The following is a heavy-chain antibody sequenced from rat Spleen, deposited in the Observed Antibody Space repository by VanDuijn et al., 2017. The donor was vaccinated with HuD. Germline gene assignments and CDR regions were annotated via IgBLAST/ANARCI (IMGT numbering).Heavy chain of an antibody. CDR1: GLSLSNYG. D-gene: IGHD1-9*01. CDR2: IWGDGNT. CDR3: ARGYYGYNHYVMDA. Sequence: QVQLKESGPGLVQPSQTLSLTCTVSGLSLSNYGIIWVRQPPGKGLEWMGLIWGDGNTHYNSALKSRLSISRDTSKSQVYLKMNSLQTEDIDTYYCARGYYGYNHYVMDAWGQGASVTVSS. V-gene: IGHV2-13*01. J-gene: IGHJ4*01.